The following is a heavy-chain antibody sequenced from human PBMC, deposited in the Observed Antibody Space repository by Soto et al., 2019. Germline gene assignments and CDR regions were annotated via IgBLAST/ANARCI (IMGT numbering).Heavy chain of an antibody. CDR3: ARVAGGRIAYYVMDV. CDR1: GGSISSYY. CDR2: IYYSGST. D-gene: IGHD2-15*01. V-gene: IGHV4-59*12. Sequence: LYLTCTVPGGSISSYYWSWIRQPPGKGLEWIGYIYYSGSTNYNPSLKSRVTISVDMSKNQFSLKLSSVTAADTAVYYCARVAGGRIAYYVMDVWTQGTS. J-gene: IGHJ6*01.